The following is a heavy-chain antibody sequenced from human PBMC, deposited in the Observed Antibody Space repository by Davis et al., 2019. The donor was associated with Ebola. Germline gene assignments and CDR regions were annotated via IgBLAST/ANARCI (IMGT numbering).Heavy chain of an antibody. D-gene: IGHD6-19*01. CDR3: ARGGAVAGP. Sequence: GSLRLSCNVSGGSTSAYYWTWIRQPPGKGLEWIGSLFHTRSPDYNPSLKSRVTMSVDTSKNQFSLKLSSVTAADTAVYYCARGGAVAGPWGQGTLVTVSS. V-gene: IGHV4-59*12. CDR1: GGSTSAYY. CDR2: LFHTRSP. J-gene: IGHJ5*02.